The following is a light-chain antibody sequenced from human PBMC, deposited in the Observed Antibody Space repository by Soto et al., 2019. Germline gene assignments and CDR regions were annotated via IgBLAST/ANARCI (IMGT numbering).Light chain of an antibody. J-gene: IGLJ2*01. CDR3: SSYAGSGTII. CDR1: SSDVGGYNY. Sequence: QSALTQTPSASGSPGQSVTISRTGTSSDVGGYNYVSWYQQYPGKAPKLMIYEVTKRPSGVPDRFSGSKSGNTASLTVSGLQAEDEADYYCSSYAGSGTIIFGGGTKLTVL. V-gene: IGLV2-8*01. CDR2: EVT.